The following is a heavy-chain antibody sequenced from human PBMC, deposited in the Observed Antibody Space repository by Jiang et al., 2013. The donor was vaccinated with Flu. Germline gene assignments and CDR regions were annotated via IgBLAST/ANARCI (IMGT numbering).Heavy chain of an antibody. V-gene: IGHV6-1*01. D-gene: IGHD3-3*01. CDR2: TYYRSKWYN. CDR1: GDSVSSNSAA. CDR3: ARTKSYDFWSGYYYYYYMDV. J-gene: IGHJ6*03. Sequence: QTLSLTCAISGDSVSSNSAAWNWIRQSPSRGLEWLGRTYYRSKWYNDYAVSVKSRITINPDTSKNQFSLQLNSVTPEDTAVYYCARTKSYDFWSGYYYYYYMDVWGKGTTVTVSS.